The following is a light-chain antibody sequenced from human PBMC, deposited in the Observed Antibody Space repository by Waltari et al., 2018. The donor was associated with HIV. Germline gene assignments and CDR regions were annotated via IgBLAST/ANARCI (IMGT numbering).Light chain of an antibody. CDR2: DVS. V-gene: IGLV2-11*01. Sequence: QSALTQPRSVSGSPGQSVTISCTGTSSDVGGYNYVSWYQQHPGKAPDLMFYDVSQRPSGVPDRFSGSKSGNTASLTISGLQAEDEADYYCCSDAGSYTYVFGTGTKVTVL. J-gene: IGLJ1*01. CDR1: SSDVGGYNY. CDR3: CSDAGSYTYV.